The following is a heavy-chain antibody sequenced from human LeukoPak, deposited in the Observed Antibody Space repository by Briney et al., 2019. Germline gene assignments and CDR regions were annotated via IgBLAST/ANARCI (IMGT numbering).Heavy chain of an antibody. J-gene: IGHJ3*01. D-gene: IGHD2-15*01. CDR2: TYYRSNWGN. CDR3: ARSRGGNEAFDV. V-gene: IGHV6-1*01. Sequence: SQTLSLTCAISGDSVSSSSVAWNWLRQSPSRGLEWLGRTYYRSNWGNNYAVSMRSRITIDPDTSKNQFSLQLGSVTPEDTAVYYCARSRGGNEAFDVWGQGTMVTGSS. CDR1: GDSVSSSSVA.